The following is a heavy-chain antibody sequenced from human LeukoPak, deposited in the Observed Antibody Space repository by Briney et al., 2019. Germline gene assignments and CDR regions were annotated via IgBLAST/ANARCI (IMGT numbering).Heavy chain of an antibody. D-gene: IGHD3-22*01. Sequence: SVKVSCKASGGTFSSYAISWGRQAPGQGLEWMGGIIPIFGTANYAQKFQGRVTITADESTSTAYMELSSLRSEDTAVYYCARTYYYDSSGYYPKYFQHWGQGTLVTVSS. CDR2: IIPIFGTA. CDR3: ARTYYYDSSGYYPKYFQH. V-gene: IGHV1-69*13. J-gene: IGHJ1*01. CDR1: GGTFSSYA.